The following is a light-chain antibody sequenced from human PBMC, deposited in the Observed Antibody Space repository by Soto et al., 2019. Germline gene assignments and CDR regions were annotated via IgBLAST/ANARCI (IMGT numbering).Light chain of an antibody. CDR2: GAS. J-gene: IGKJ1*01. V-gene: IGKV3-20*01. Sequence: EIVLTQSPGTLSLSPGERATLSCRASQSVSSSYLAWYQQTPGQAPRLLIYGASSRATGLPDRFSGSGSGKDFTLTISRLEPEDFAVYYCQQYGSSPRTFGQGTKVEIK. CDR1: QSVSSSY. CDR3: QQYGSSPRT.